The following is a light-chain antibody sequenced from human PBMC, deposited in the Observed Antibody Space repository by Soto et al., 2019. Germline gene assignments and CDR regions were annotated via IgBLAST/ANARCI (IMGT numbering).Light chain of an antibody. V-gene: IGLV1-47*01. CDR3: SAWDDSLRDVV. Sequence: QSVLTQPPSASGTPGQRVTISCSGSSSNIGSYYVYWYQHLPGTAPKLLIYRNDQRPSGVPYRFSGAKSGTSASLAISGLRSEDEADYYCSAWDDSLRDVVFGGGTKLTVL. J-gene: IGLJ2*01. CDR2: RND. CDR1: SSNIGSYY.